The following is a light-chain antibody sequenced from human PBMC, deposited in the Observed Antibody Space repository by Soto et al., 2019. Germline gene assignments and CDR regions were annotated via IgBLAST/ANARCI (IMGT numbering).Light chain of an antibody. CDR3: QTWASGTVV. V-gene: IGLV4-69*01. Sequence: QPVLTQSPSASASLGASVKLTCTLSSGHSSYAIAWHQQQPEKGPRYLMKLNSDGSHSKGDGIPDRFSGSTSGAARYLTISRLQSEDEADYYCQTWASGTVVFGGGTKVTVL. J-gene: IGLJ2*01. CDR1: SGHSSYA. CDR2: LNSDGSH.